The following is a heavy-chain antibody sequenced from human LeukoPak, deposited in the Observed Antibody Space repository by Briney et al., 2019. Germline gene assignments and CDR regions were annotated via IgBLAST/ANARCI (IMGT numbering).Heavy chain of an antibody. CDR3: ARETGTEGSSVQFDP. J-gene: IGHJ5*02. CDR1: GFTFSSYW. V-gene: IGHV3-7*01. CDR2: IKQDGSEK. Sequence: GGSLRLSCAASGFTFSSYWMSWVRQAPGKGLEWVANIKQDGSEKYYVDSVKGRFTIPRDNAKNSLYLQMNSLRAEDTAVYYCARETGTEGSSVQFDPWGQGTLVTVSS. D-gene: IGHD1-7*01.